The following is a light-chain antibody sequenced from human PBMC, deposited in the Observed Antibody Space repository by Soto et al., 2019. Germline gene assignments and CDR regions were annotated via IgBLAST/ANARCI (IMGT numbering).Light chain of an antibody. J-gene: IGLJ2*01. Sequence: QSALTQPASVSGSPGQSITISCTGTSSDIGAHTYVSWFQQHPGKVPKVIIYNVSTRPSGISDRFSGSKSGNTASLTISGLQAEDEADYYCSSYAGGFVVIGGGTKLTVL. CDR2: NVS. CDR3: SSYAGGFVV. V-gene: IGLV2-14*01. CDR1: SSDIGAHTY.